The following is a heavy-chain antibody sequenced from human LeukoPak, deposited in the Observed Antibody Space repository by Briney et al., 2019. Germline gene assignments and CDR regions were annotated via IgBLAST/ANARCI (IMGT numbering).Heavy chain of an antibody. V-gene: IGHV3-30*03. Sequence: VGSLRLSCAASGFTFTSYGMRWVRPAPHKGLERVAHVASDGRNKYYADSVQGRFTGSRDNSKNTVYLQMNSLRADDTAVYYCARGRPSYLDYWGQGTLVTVSS. CDR2: VASDGRNK. J-gene: IGHJ4*02. CDR1: GFTFTSYG. CDR3: ARGRPSYLDY. D-gene: IGHD5-18*01.